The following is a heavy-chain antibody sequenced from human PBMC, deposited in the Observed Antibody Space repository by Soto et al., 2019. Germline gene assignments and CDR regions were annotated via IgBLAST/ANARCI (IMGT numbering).Heavy chain of an antibody. CDR2: IVVGSGNT. CDR3: AADNYYDSSGPPYYFDY. D-gene: IGHD3-22*01. Sequence: VKVSCKASGFTFTSSAVQWVRQARGQRLEWIGWIVVGSGNTNYAQKFQERVTITRDMSTSTAYMELSSLRSEDTAVYYCAADNYYDSSGPPYYFDYWGQGTLVTVSS. V-gene: IGHV1-58*01. CDR1: GFTFTSSA. J-gene: IGHJ4*02.